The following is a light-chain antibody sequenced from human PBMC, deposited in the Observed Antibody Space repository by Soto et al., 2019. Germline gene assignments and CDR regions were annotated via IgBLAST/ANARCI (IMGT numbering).Light chain of an antibody. CDR1: QGISSY. Sequence: DVQFTQSPSFLSASVGDRVTITCRASQGISSYLAWYQQKPGKAPKLLIYAASTLESGVPSRFRGSGSETEFTLTISGLQPDDFATYYCQQFIDGWTFGQGTKVDIK. V-gene: IGKV1-9*01. CDR2: AAS. CDR3: QQFIDGWT. J-gene: IGKJ1*01.